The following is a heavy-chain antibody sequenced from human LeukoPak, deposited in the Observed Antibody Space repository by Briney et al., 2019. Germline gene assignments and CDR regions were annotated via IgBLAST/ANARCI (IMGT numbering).Heavy chain of an antibody. CDR3: TRYNNNWWDY. CDR1: GFTFSNYG. CDR2: VSYDGSNE. Sequence: GGSLRLSCATSGFTFSNYGMHWVRQAPGKGLEWVAVVSYDGSNEYYADSVKGRFTISRDKSKNTLYLQMNSLGVEDTAVYYCTRYNNNWWDYWGQGTLVTVSS. D-gene: IGHD6-13*01. V-gene: IGHV3-33*01. J-gene: IGHJ4*02.